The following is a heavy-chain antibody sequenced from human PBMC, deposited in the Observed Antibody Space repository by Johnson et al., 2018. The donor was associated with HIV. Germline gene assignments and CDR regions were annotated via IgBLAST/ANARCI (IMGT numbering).Heavy chain of an antibody. CDR3: LSQWLVRNAFDI. V-gene: IGHV3-13*01. CDR1: GFIFSTYG. J-gene: IGHJ3*02. Sequence: VQLVESGGGVVQPGRSLRLSCAASGFIFSTYGIHWVRQAPGKGLEWVSAIGTAGDTYYPCSVKGRFTISRENAKNSLYLQMNSLRAEDTAVYYCLSQWLVRNAFDIWGQGTMVTVSS. CDR2: IGTAGDT. D-gene: IGHD6-19*01.